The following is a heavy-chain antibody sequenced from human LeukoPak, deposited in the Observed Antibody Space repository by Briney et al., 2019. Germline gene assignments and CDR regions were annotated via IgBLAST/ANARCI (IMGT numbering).Heavy chain of an antibody. V-gene: IGHV1-69*13. CDR2: IIPIFGTA. CDR1: GYTFTSYG. CDR3: ASGPRDYEQFDY. D-gene: IGHD4-17*01. Sequence: ASVKVSCKASGYTFTSYGISWVRQAPGEGLEWMGGIIPIFGTANYAQKFQGRVTITADESTSTAYMELSSLRSEDTAVYYCASGPRDYEQFDYWGQGTLVTVSS. J-gene: IGHJ4*02.